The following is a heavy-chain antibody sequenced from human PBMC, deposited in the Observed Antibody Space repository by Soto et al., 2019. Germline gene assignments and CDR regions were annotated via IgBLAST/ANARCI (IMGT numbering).Heavy chain of an antibody. CDR2: ISYDGNIK. CDR3: ARDAHQYGDTYCRWFDT. CDR1: GFTFRNYA. Sequence: QVQLVESGGAVVQPGGSLRLSCTASGFTFRNYALHWVRQAPGKGLEWVAVISYDGNIKYYTHSVEGRFTMSRDNSKNTMFLQMNSLRPEDTARYFCARDAHQYGDTYCRWFDTWGRGTRVTVSS. J-gene: IGHJ5*02. D-gene: IGHD4-17*01. V-gene: IGHV3-30*10.